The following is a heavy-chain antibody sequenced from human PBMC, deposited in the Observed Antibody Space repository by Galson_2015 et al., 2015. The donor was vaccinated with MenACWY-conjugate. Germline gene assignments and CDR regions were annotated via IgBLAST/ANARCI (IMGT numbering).Heavy chain of an antibody. J-gene: IGHJ3*02. D-gene: IGHD2-21*01. CDR2: ISPSSTYT. CDR1: GFTFNSYN. Sequence: SLRLSCAASGFTFNSYNMNWVRQAPGTGLEWVSSISPSSTYTFYADSVKGRFTISRDNAENSLYLQMNSLRVEDTAIYYCVRDCGGECSTPNTLHAFEIWGQGTMVTVSS. CDR3: VRDCGGECSTPNTLHAFEI. V-gene: IGHV3-21*01.